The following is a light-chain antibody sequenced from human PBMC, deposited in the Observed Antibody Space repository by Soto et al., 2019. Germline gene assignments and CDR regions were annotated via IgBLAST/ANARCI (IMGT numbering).Light chain of an antibody. CDR1: QSVSSSY. CDR2: DAS. CDR3: QQYGSSPRT. V-gene: IGKV3-20*01. Sequence: EIVLTQSPGTLSLSPGERATLSCRASQSVSSSYLAWYQQKPGQAPRLLIYDASSRATGIPDRFSGSGSGTAFTLTISRLEPADFAVYYCQQYGSSPRTFGQGTKVEIK. J-gene: IGKJ1*01.